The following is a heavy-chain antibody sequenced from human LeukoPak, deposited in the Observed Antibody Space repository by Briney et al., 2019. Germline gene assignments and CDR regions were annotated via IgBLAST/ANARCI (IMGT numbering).Heavy chain of an antibody. D-gene: IGHD1-26*01. V-gene: IGHV3-21*01. CDR3: ARDWDSGSSDY. J-gene: IGHJ4*02. CDR1: GFTFSSHS. CDR2: ISSSSSYI. Sequence: GGSLRLSCAASGFTFSSHSMNWVRQAPGKGLEWVSSISSSSSYIYYADSVKGRFTISRDNAKNSLYLQMNSLRAEDTAVYYCARDWDSGSSDYWGQGTLVTVSS.